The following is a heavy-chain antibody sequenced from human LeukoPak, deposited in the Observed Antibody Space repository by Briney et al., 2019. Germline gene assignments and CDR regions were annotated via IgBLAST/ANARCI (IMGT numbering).Heavy chain of an antibody. Sequence: SETLSLTCTVSGASISPNYWSWIRQLPGTGLEWIGFIYSDGRTEYSPSLKSRVTISVDTSNNQFSLRLTSVTAADTAVYYCASGLNTAMGSYYFDYWGQGTLVTVSS. J-gene: IGHJ4*02. D-gene: IGHD5-18*01. CDR2: IYSDGRT. CDR3: ASGLNTAMGSYYFDY. CDR1: GASISPNY. V-gene: IGHV4-59*08.